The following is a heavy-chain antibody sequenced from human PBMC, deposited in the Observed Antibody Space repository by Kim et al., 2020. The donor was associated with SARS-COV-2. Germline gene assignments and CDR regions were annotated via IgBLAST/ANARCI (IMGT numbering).Heavy chain of an antibody. Sequence: SETLSLTCTVSGGSISSSSYYWGWIRQPPGKGLEWIGSIYYSGSTYYNPSLKSRVTISVDTSKNQFSLKLSSVTAADTAVYYCARLDGDVQVLRYFDWSIISFDYWGQGTLVTVSS. D-gene: IGHD3-9*01. CDR3: ARLDGDVQVLRYFDWSIISFDY. CDR1: GGSISSSSYY. V-gene: IGHV4-39*01. CDR2: IYYSGST. J-gene: IGHJ4*02.